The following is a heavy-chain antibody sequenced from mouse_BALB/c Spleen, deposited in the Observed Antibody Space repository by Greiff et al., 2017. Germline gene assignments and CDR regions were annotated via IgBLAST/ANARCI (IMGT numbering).Heavy chain of an antibody. CDR3: NEINYYGSSYFDY. CDR2: IDPENGDT. V-gene: IGHV14-4*02. J-gene: IGHJ2*01. D-gene: IGHD1-1*01. CDR1: GFNIKDYY. Sequence: VHVKQSGAELVRPGALVKLSCKASGFNIKDYYMHWVKQRPEQGLEWIGWIDPENGDTEYAPKFQGKATMTADTSSNTAYLQLSSLTSEDTAVYYCNEINYYGSSYFDYWGQGTTLTVSS.